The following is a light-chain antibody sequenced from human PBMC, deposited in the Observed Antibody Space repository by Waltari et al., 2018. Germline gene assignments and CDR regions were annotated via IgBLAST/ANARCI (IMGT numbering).Light chain of an antibody. Sequence: DIQMTQSPSSLSASVGDRVTITCRASQTINKYLNWYQKKPGRAPKVLISVISYLHTGVPSKFSGRGSGTDFTLTISSLQPEDFATYYCQQSDSLPLTFGGGTKVEIK. CDR3: QQSDSLPLT. V-gene: IGKV1-39*01. CDR2: VIS. CDR1: QTINKY. J-gene: IGKJ4*01.